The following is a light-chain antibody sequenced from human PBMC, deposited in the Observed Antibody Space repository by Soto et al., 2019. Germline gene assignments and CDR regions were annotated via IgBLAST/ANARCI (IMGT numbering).Light chain of an antibody. CDR3: QQYASSPPIT. CDR2: GAS. Sequence: EIVLTQSPGTLSLSPGERATLSCRASQSVSSSYLAWYQQKPGQAPRLLIYGASSRATAIPDRFSGSGSGTDFTLTISRLETEDFAVYYCQQYASSPPITFGQGTRLEIK. J-gene: IGKJ5*01. CDR1: QSVSSSY. V-gene: IGKV3-20*01.